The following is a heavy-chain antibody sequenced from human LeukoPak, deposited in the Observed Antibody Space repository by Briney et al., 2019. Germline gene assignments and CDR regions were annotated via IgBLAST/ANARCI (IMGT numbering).Heavy chain of an antibody. CDR3: ARGRGREIMITTSRRSFWFDS. J-gene: IGHJ5*01. D-gene: IGHD3-16*01. Sequence: TSETLSLTCTVSGYSISSGYYWGWIRQPPGKGLEWIGSIYHSGSTYYNPSLKSRVTISVDTSKNQFSLKLSSVTAADTAVYYCARGRGREIMITTSRRSFWFDSWGQGTLVTVPS. CDR1: GYSISSGYY. V-gene: IGHV4-38-2*02. CDR2: IYHSGST.